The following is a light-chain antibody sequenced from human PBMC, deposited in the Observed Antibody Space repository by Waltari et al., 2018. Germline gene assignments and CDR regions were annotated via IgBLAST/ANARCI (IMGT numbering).Light chain of an antibody. CDR3: SSYAGGSSLM. V-gene: IGLV2-8*01. Sequence: QSALTQPPSASGSPGPSITISCTGISTAVEGYDPVFWYQQHPGKAPKLLIYEVTKRPSGVPDRFSGSKSDNTASLAVSGLQAEDEADYYCSSYAGGSSLMFGGGTKLTVL. CDR2: EVT. CDR1: STAVEGYDP. J-gene: IGLJ3*02.